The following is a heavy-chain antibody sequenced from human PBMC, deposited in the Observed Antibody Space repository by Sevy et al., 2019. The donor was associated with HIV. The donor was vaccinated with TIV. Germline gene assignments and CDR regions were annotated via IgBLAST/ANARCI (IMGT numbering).Heavy chain of an antibody. CDR2: INPKTGGT. J-gene: IGHJ2*01. V-gene: IGHV1-2*02. Sequence: ASVKVSCKASGYTFTDFYIHWVRQAPGQGLEWMGWINPKTGGTNNEQKFQDRVTMSRDTSISTHFIEMKRLRSDDTAGYYCARGIAAGGTDWYFDLWGRGTLVTVSS. CDR1: GYTFTDFY. D-gene: IGHD6-13*01. CDR3: ARGIAAGGTDWYFDL.